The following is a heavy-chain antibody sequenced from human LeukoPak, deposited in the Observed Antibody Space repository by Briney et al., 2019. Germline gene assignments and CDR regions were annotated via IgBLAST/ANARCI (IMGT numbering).Heavy chain of an antibody. CDR1: GGTFSSYA. CDR2: ISAYNGNT. Sequence: ASVKVSCKASGGTFSSYAISWVRQAPGQGLEWMGWISAYNGNTNYAQKLQGRVTMTTDTSTSTAYMELRSLRSDDTAVYYCARYQPTILGYCSGGSCYFDYWGQGTLVTVSS. CDR3: ARYQPTILGYCSGGSCYFDY. J-gene: IGHJ4*02. V-gene: IGHV1-18*01. D-gene: IGHD2-15*01.